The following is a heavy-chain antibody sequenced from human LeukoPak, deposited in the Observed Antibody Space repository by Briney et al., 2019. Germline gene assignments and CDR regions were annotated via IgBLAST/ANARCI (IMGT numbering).Heavy chain of an antibody. Sequence: GESLRLPCAASGFTFSSYAMSWVRQAPGKGLEWVSAISGSGGSTYYADSVKGRFTISRDNSKNTLYLQMNSLRAEDTAVYYCATKLRYFDYWGQGTLVTVSS. D-gene: IGHD1-7*01. CDR3: ATKLRYFDY. V-gene: IGHV3-23*01. CDR2: ISGSGGST. J-gene: IGHJ4*02. CDR1: GFTFSSYA.